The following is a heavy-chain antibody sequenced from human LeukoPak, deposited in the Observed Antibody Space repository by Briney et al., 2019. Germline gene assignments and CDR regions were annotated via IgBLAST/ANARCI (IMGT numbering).Heavy chain of an antibody. D-gene: IGHD6-6*01. CDR2: IKSKTDGGTT. Sequence: GGSMRLSCAASGFTFSNAWMSWVRQAPGKGLEWVGRIKSKTDGGTTDYAAPVKGRFTISRDDSKNTLYLQMNSLKTEDTAVYYCTTDRRGYSSSSHLLDYWGQGTLVTVSS. V-gene: IGHV3-15*01. J-gene: IGHJ4*02. CDR1: GFTFSNAW. CDR3: TTDRRGYSSSSHLLDY.